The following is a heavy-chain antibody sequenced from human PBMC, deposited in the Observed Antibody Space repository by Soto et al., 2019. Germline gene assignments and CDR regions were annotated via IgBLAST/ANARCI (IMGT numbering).Heavy chain of an antibody. D-gene: IGHD6-19*01. CDR3: ARTQWLFDYAFDI. V-gene: IGHV1-2*04. CDR1: GYTFTGYY. J-gene: IGHJ3*02. Sequence: ASVKVSCKASGYTFTGYYMHWVRQAPGQGLEWMGWINPNSGGTNYAQKFQGWVTMTRDTSISTAYMELSRLRSDDTAVYYCARTQWLFDYAFDIWGQGTMVTV. CDR2: INPNSGGT.